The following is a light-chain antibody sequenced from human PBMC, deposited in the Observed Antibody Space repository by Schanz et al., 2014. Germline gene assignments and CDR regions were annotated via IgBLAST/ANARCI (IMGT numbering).Light chain of an antibody. CDR2: GAS. Sequence: EIVLTQSPGTLSLSPGERATLSCRASQSIINSYLAWYQQKAGQAPRLLIYGASDRATGIPDRFSGSGSGTDFPLPISRLEPEDFAVYYCQQYGTSPITFGQGTRLEI. CDR1: QSIINSY. CDR3: QQYGTSPIT. V-gene: IGKV3-20*01. J-gene: IGKJ5*01.